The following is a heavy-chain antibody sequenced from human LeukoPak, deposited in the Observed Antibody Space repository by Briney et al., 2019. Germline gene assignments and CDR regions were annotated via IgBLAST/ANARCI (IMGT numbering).Heavy chain of an antibody. D-gene: IGHD3-22*01. CDR2: ISWNSGSI. CDR1: GFTFDDYA. V-gene: IGHV3-9*01. Sequence: PGGSLRLSCAASGFTFDDYAMHWVRQAPGKGLEWVSGISWNSGSIGYADSVKGRFTISRDNSWNTLYLQMNSLRAEDTAVYYCAQSSGYLFSAFDMWGQGTMVTVSS. CDR3: AQSSGYLFSAFDM. J-gene: IGHJ3*02.